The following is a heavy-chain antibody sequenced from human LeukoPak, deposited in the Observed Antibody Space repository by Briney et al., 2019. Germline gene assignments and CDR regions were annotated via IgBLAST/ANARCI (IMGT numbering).Heavy chain of an antibody. CDR2: FSDNGGST. CDR3: AKEGRGYSGYDTGVVTT. D-gene: IGHD5-12*01. J-gene: IGHJ5*02. Sequence: GGSLRLSCAASGFTFSSYAMRCVRQTPGKGLEWVSDFSDNGGSTFYADSVKGRFTLSRDNSKNTLYLQMNSLRAEDTAVYYCAKEGRGYSGYDTGVVTTWGQGTLVTVSS. V-gene: IGHV3-23*01. CDR1: GFTFSSYA.